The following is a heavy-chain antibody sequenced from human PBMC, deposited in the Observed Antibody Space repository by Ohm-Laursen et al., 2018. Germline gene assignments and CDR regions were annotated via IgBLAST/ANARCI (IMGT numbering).Heavy chain of an antibody. V-gene: IGHV4-61*05. Sequence: PSDTLSLTCIVSGGSISSSSYYWGWIRQPPGKGLEWIGYIYYSGSTNYNPSLKSRVTISVDTSKNQFSLKLSSVTAADTAVYYCARYTAPYYYYGMDVWGQGTTVTVSS. CDR3: ARYTAPYYYYGMDV. CDR1: GGSISSSSYY. J-gene: IGHJ6*02. CDR2: IYYSGST. D-gene: IGHD1-1*01.